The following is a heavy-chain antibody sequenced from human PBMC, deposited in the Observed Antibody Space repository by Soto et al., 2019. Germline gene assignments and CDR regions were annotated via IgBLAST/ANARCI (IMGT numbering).Heavy chain of an antibody. J-gene: IGHJ6*02. D-gene: IGHD3-22*01. CDR1: GGSVSGGNYY. Sequence: QVQLQESGPGLVKPSETLSLTCTVSGGSVSGGNYYWSWIRQPPGKGLEWIGYIYYSGSTNYNPSLMSRVTLSVDTSKNQFALNLSSGTAADTAVYYCARDTKEYYYDSSGYYLGYYYYGMDVWGQGTTVTVSS. CDR2: IYYSGST. CDR3: ARDTKEYYYDSSGYYLGYYYYGMDV. V-gene: IGHV4-61*01.